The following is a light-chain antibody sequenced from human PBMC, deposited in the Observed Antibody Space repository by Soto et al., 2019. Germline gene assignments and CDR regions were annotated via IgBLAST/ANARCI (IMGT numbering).Light chain of an antibody. J-gene: IGKJ5*01. CDR2: DAS. CDR1: QSVSSY. V-gene: IGKV3-11*01. Sequence: EIVLTQSPATLSLSPGERATLSCRASQSVSSYLAWYQQKPGQSPSLLIYDASTRTPGIPARFSGSGTGTDFTLTISSLEPEDSAVYHCQQRSNWPSSTFGQGTRLEIK. CDR3: QQRSNWPSST.